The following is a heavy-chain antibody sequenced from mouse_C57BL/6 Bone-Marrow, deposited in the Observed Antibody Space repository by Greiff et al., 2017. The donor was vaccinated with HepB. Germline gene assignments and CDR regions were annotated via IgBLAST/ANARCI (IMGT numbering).Heavy chain of an antibody. CDR1: GFTFSDYG. Sequence: EVKLMESGGGLVKPGGSLKLSCAASGFTFSDYGMHWVRQAPEKGLEWVAYISSGSSTIYYADTVKGRFTISRDNAKNTLFLQMTSLRSEDTAMYYCARTITTHYYAMDYWGQGTSVTVSS. J-gene: IGHJ4*01. CDR3: ARTITTHYYAMDY. CDR2: ISSGSSTI. V-gene: IGHV5-17*01. D-gene: IGHD2-4*01.